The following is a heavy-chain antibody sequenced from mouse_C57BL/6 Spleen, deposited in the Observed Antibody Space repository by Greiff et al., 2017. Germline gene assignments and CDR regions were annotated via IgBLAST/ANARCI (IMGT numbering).Heavy chain of an antibody. Sequence: DVKLQESGPELVKPGASVKMSCKASGYTFTDYNMHWVKQSHGKSLEWIGYINPNNGGTSYNQKFKGKATLTVNKSSSTAYMELRSLTSEDSAVYYCARRVVATNYAMDYWGQGTSVTVSS. V-gene: IGHV1-22*01. CDR2: INPNNGGT. J-gene: IGHJ4*01. D-gene: IGHD1-1*01. CDR1: GYTFTDYN. CDR3: ARRVVATNYAMDY.